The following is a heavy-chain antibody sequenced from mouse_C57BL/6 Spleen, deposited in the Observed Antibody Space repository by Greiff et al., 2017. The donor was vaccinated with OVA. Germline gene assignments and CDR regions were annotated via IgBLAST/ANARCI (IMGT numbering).Heavy chain of an antibody. J-gene: IGHJ1*03. CDR3: ARYDGYYLDV. V-gene: IGHV1-18*01. CDR1: GYTFTDYN. D-gene: IGHD2-3*01. CDR2: INPNNGGT. Sequence: EVQLQQSGPELVKPGASVKIPCKASGYTFTDYNMDWVKQSHGKSLEWIGDINPNNGGTIYNQKFKGKATLTVDKSSSTAYMELRSLTSEDTAVYYCARYDGYYLDVWGTGTTVTVSS.